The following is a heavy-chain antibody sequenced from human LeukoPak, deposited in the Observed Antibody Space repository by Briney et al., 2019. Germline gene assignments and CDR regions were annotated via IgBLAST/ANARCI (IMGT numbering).Heavy chain of an antibody. CDR2: ISGSGGST. V-gene: IGHV3-23*01. CDR3: AKTGDYYDSSGYVDAFDI. Sequence: GGSLRLSCAASGFTFSSYAMSWVRQAPGKGLEWVSAISGSGGSTYYADPVKGRFTISRDNSKNTLYLQMNSLRAEDTAVYYCAKTGDYYDSSGYVDAFDIWGQGTMVTVSS. D-gene: IGHD3-22*01. J-gene: IGHJ3*02. CDR1: GFTFSSYA.